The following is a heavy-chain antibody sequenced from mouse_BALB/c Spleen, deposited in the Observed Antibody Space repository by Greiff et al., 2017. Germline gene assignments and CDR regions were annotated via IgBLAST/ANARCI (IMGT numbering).Heavy chain of an antibody. V-gene: IGHV1-69*02. Sequence: VQLQQPGAELVRPGASVKLSCKASGYTFTSYWINWVKQRPGQGLEWIGNIYPSDSYTNYNQKFKDKATLTVDKSSSTAYMQLSSPTSEDSAVYYCTRRQVRPGDYFDYWGQGTTLTVSS. CDR1: GYTFTSYW. D-gene: IGHD2-14*01. J-gene: IGHJ2*01. CDR3: TRRQVRPGDYFDY. CDR2: IYPSDSYT.